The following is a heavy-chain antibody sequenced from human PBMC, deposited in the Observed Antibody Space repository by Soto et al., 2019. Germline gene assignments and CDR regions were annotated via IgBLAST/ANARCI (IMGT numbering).Heavy chain of an antibody. CDR2: VSGSGGGT. CDR1: GFTFNTYG. J-gene: IGHJ4*02. Sequence: GSLRLSCAASGFTFNTYGMTWVRQAPGKGLEWVSTVSGSGGGTYYADSVKGRFTISRVNSKNTMYLQMSNLRAEDTAVYFCARIGPYCGGDCYPDFDFWGLGTPVTVSS. CDR3: ARIGPYCGGDCYPDFDF. V-gene: IGHV3-23*01. D-gene: IGHD2-21*02.